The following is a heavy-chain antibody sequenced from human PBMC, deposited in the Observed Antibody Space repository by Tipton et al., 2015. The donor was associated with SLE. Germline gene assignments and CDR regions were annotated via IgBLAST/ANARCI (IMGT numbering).Heavy chain of an antibody. CDR1: GDSIISGAYY. D-gene: IGHD3-10*01. V-gene: IGHV4-31*03. CDR3: ARVGAASGRRWFDP. CDR2: IFYNGNT. Sequence: GLVKPSETLSLTCTVSGDSIISGAYYWSWVRQRPGEGLEWIGYIFYNGNTYYTPSLESRLTISVDRSQNQFSLGLNGVTDADTAVYYCARVGAASGRRWFDPWGPGTLVTVSS. J-gene: IGHJ5*02.